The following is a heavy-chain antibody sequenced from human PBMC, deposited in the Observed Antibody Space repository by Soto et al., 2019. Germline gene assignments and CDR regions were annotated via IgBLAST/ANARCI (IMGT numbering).Heavy chain of an antibody. CDR2: IKSKTHGGTT. CDR3: STDSRFLEWSSYYYGMDV. V-gene: IGHV3-15*01. Sequence: GGSLRLSCAASGITFTNAWMSWVRQVPGKGLEWVGRIKSKTHGGTTGYAAPVKGRFTISRDDSKNTLYLQMNSLKTEDTAVYYCSTDSRFLEWSSYYYGMDVWGPGTTVTVSS. CDR1: GITFTNAW. D-gene: IGHD3-3*01. J-gene: IGHJ6*02.